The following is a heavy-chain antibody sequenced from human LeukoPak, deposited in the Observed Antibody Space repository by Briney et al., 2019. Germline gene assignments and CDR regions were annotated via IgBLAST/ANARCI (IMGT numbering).Heavy chain of an antibody. Sequence: GGSLRLSCAASGFXFSSQAMGWVRQAPGKGLEWVSVISDSGGSTYYADSVKGRFTISRDNSKNTLFLQMNSLRAEDTAVYYCAKDARRTSGWYFFDYWGQGTLVTVSS. CDR3: AKDARRTSGWYFFDY. CDR1: GFXFSSQA. CDR2: ISDSGGST. D-gene: IGHD6-19*01. J-gene: IGHJ4*02. V-gene: IGHV3-23*01.